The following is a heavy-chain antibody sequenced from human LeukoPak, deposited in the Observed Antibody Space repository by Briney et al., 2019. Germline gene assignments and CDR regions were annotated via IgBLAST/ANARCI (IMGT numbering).Heavy chain of an antibody. D-gene: IGHD3-10*01. V-gene: IGHV3-30*18. J-gene: IGHJ4*02. CDR1: GVTFSSYG. Sequence: VRSLRLSCAASGVTFSSYGIGWVRQAPGRGLWWAAVISYDGSYKYYADSLKVGFTISRENSKNKLYLQLNSLRAEDTAVYYCAQGTYYYGSGSYSFGYWGQGTLVTVSS. CDR2: ISYDGSYK. CDR3: AQGTYYYGSGSYSFGY.